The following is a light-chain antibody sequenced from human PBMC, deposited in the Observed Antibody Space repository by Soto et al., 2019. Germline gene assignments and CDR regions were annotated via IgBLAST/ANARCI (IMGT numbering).Light chain of an antibody. Sequence: QSDLTQSPSASGIRGQSVTISCSGTGSDVGAYNYLSWYQHHPGKAPKLIIYEVIKRPSGVPDRFSGSKSGTTASLTVSGLQTEDEAVYYCGSFVGGTTLIFGGGTKLTVL. J-gene: IGLJ2*01. CDR3: GSFVGGTTLI. V-gene: IGLV2-8*01. CDR2: EVI. CDR1: GSDVGAYNY.